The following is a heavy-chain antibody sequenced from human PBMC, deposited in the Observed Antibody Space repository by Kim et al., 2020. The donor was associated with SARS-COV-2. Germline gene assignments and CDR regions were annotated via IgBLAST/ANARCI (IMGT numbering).Heavy chain of an antibody. J-gene: IGHJ4*01. D-gene: IGHD6-19*01. CDR2: IGGSGGSP. Sequence: GGSLRLSCAASGFTFSDYAMSWIRQAPGKGLEWVSIIGGSGGSPQYADSVKGRFTISRDNSKNTLYLQMNSLKADDSAVYYCAKDPVRAVAVPGWVDYWG. CDR1: GFTFSDYA. CDR3: AKDPVRAVAVPGWVDY. V-gene: IGHV3-23*01.